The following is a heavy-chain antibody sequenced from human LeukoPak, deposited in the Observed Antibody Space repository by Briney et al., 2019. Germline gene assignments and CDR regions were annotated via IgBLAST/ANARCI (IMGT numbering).Heavy chain of an antibody. CDR2: ISSSSTYI. CDR3: ARWVRFHEV. J-gene: IGHJ4*02. Sequence: GGSLRLSCAASGFTFRTYSMNWVRQAPGKGLEWVSSISSSSTYIYYADSVKGRFTISRDNAKNSLSLQMNNLRAEDTAVYYCARWVRFHEVWGQGTLVTVSS. V-gene: IGHV3-21*01. CDR1: GFTFRTYS. D-gene: IGHD3-10*01.